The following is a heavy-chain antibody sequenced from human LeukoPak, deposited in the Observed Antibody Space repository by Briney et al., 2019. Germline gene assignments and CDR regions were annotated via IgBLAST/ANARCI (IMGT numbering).Heavy chain of an antibody. CDR1: GFTFDDYG. Sequence: SGGSLRLSCAASGFTFDDYGMSWVRQAPGKGLERVSGINWNGGSTGYADSVKGRFTISRDNAKNTLYLQMNSLRAEDTAVYYCARGLSGYASSLGYWGQGTLVTVSA. J-gene: IGHJ4*02. D-gene: IGHD6-6*01. CDR3: ARGLSGYASSLGY. V-gene: IGHV3-20*04. CDR2: INWNGGST.